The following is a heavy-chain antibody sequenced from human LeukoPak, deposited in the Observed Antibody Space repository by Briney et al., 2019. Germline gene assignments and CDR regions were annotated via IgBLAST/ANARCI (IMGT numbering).Heavy chain of an antibody. J-gene: IGHJ3*02. V-gene: IGHV3-20*04. D-gene: IGHD6-19*01. Sequence: TGGSLRLSCAASGFKFDDYGMSWVRQVPGKGLEWVSCINWNGGSTGYVDSVKGRFTISRDNAKNSLYLQMNSLRAEDTALYYCARRGSGGHSSGLSHGFDIWGEGTMVTVSS. CDR1: GFKFDDYG. CDR3: ARRGSGGHSSGLSHGFDI. CDR2: INWNGGST.